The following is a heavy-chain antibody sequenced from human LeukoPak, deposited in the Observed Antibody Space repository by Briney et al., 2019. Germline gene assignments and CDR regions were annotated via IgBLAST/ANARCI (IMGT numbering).Heavy chain of an antibody. CDR2: IKQDGSGE. CDR3: ARDLMSSRHLMYYFDL. D-gene: IGHD2-2*01. CDR1: GFTFRSYW. Sequence: GGSLRLSCVVSGFTFRSYWMSWVRQAPGKGLEWVASIKQDGSGEYYVDSVKGRFTIYRDNANNSLYLQMTSLRADDTAVYFCARDLMSSRHLMYYFDLWGQGTLVTVSS. J-gene: IGHJ4*02. V-gene: IGHV3-7*01.